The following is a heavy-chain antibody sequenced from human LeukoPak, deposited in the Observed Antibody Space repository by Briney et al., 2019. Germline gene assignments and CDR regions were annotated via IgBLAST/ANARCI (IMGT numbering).Heavy chain of an antibody. D-gene: IGHD3-10*01. CDR1: GFHFGAFA. J-gene: IGHJ3*01. Sequence: PGGSLRLSCRISGFHFGAFAMTWVRRPPGKGLEWVSTITGSGSNTYYADSVKGRFTISRDNSETTLYLQMNSLRVDDTAEYYCAKHPTMVRGVDDGLDLWGQGTMVTVSS. CDR2: ITGSGSNT. V-gene: IGHV3-23*01. CDR3: AKHPTMVRGVDDGLDL.